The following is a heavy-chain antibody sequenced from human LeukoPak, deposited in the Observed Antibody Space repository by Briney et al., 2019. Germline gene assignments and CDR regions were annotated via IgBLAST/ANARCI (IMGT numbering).Heavy chain of an antibody. CDR3: ARQGELEVFDY. CDR1: GGSISSSNW. J-gene: IGHJ4*02. V-gene: IGHV4-4*02. D-gene: IGHD1-1*01. CDR2: IYYSGSA. Sequence: SGTLSLTCAVSGGSISSSNWWSWVRQPPGRGLEWIGNIYYSGSAYYNPSLKSRVTISGDTSKNQYSLKLTSVTAADTAVYYCARQGELEVFDYWGQGTLVTVSS.